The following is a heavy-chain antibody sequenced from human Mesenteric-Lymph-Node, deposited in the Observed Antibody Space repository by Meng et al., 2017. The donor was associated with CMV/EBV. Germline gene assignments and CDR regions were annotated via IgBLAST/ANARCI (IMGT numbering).Heavy chain of an antibody. V-gene: IGHV1-18*01. CDR1: GYTFTSYG. D-gene: IGHD6-13*01. J-gene: IGHJ4*02. CDR3: ARSHSSSWYDARYDY. Sequence: ASVKVSCKASGYTFTSYGITWVRQAPGQGLEWMGWISAYNGNTNYAQKLQDRVTMTTYTSTSTAYMELRSLRSDDTAVYYCARSHSSSWYDARYDYWGQGTLVTVSS. CDR2: ISAYNGNT.